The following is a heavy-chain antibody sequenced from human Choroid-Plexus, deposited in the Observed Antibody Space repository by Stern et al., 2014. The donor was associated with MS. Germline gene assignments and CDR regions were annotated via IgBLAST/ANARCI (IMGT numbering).Heavy chain of an antibody. CDR3: VRVSGSSGSDF. D-gene: IGHD6-19*01. V-gene: IGHV3-72*01. CDR2: IRIKANSYTT. Sequence: EVQLEESGGGLVQPGGSLRLSCVASGFTLSDHYMDWVRQAPGKGLEWVGRIRIKANSYTTQYAASVKGRFVISRDDSKNSLYLQMNSLKSEDTAVYYCVRVSGSSGSDFWGQGTLVSVSS. J-gene: IGHJ4*02. CDR1: GFTLSDHY.